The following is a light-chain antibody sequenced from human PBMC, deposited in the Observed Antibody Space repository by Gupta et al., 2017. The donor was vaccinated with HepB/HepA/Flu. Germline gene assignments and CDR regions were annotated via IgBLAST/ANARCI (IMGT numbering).Light chain of an antibody. CDR1: QSVSRY. CDR2: DAS. Sequence: EIVLTQSPVTMSLSPGERATLSCRASQSVSRYLAWYQQKPGQPPSLIVFDASNRATGVPARFSGSGSGTDFTLTISSLEPEDFAVYYCQHRINSPVTFGGGTRVEIK. J-gene: IGKJ4*01. V-gene: IGKV3-11*01. CDR3: QHRINSPVT.